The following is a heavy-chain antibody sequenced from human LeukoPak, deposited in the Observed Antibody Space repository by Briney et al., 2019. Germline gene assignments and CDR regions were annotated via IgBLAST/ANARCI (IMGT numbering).Heavy chain of an antibody. J-gene: IGHJ4*02. CDR3: AKGHTTLALG. CDR2: INPDGSEK. D-gene: IGHD2/OR15-2a*01. CDR1: GFTFSSYW. V-gene: IGHV3-7*01. Sequence: GGSLRLSCAASGFTFSSYWMTWVRQPPGKGLEWVASINPDGSEKYYVDFVKGRFTISRDNAKNSLYLQMDSLRVEDTAVYFCAKGHTTLALGGGQGTLVTVSS.